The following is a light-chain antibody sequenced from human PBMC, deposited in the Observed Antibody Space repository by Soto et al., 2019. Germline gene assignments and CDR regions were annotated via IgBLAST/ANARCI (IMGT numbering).Light chain of an antibody. CDR2: AAS. CDR1: QGISTY. J-gene: IGKJ3*01. CDR3: QQLSSYPRT. V-gene: IGKV1-9*01. Sequence: DIPLTQSPSFLSASVGDRVTITCRASQGISTYLAWYQQKPGKAPNLLIYAASTLQSGVLSRFTGSGSGTEFTLTISSLQPEDFAIYYCQQLSSYPRTFGPGTKVDVK.